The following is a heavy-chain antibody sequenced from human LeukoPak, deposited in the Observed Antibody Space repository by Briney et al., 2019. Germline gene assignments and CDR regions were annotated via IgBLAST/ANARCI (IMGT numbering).Heavy chain of an antibody. J-gene: IGHJ4*02. D-gene: IGHD3-22*01. CDR3: ARADSSGYPYYFDY. CDR2: IYYSGST. V-gene: IGHV4-59*01. Sequence: SETPSLTCTVSGGSISSYYWSWIRQPPGKGLEWIGYIYYSGSTNYNPSLKSRVTISVDTSKNQFSLKLSSVTAADTAVYYCARADSSGYPYYFDYWGQGTLVTVSS. CDR1: GGSISSYY.